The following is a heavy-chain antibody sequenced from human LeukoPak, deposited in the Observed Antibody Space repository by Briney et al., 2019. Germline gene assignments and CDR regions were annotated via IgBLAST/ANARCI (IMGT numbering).Heavy chain of an antibody. CDR2: IYSGDSDT. Sequence: GESLKISCKGSGYSFTSYWIGWVRQMPGKGLEWMGIIYSGDSDTRYSPSFQGQVTISADKSISTAYLQWSSLKASDTAMYYCARRGFYGGNSHGAFDIWGQGTMVTVSS. J-gene: IGHJ3*02. V-gene: IGHV5-51*01. CDR3: ARRGFYGGNSHGAFDI. D-gene: IGHD4-23*01. CDR1: GYSFTSYW.